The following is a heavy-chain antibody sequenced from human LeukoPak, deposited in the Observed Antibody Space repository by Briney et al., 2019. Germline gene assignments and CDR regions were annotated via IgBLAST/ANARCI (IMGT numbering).Heavy chain of an antibody. D-gene: IGHD3-3*01. Sequence: GGSLRLSCAASGFNFGDYAMSWVRQAPGKGLEWVSSINWNGGYTYYADSVRGRFTISRDTAKNSLYLQMNSLRAEDTAVYYCAREGWSGYYDFWSGYSGTVPNWFDPWGQGTLVTVSS. V-gene: IGHV3-20*04. J-gene: IGHJ5*02. CDR3: AREGWSGYYDFWSGYSGTVPNWFDP. CDR1: GFNFGDYA. CDR2: INWNGGYT.